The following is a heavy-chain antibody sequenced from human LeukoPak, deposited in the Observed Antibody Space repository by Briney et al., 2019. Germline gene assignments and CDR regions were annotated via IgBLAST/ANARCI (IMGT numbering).Heavy chain of an antibody. CDR3: ARERPSSSGYYFGNYYYYGMDV. CDR2: TNHSGST. J-gene: IGHJ6*02. D-gene: IGHD3-22*01. Sequence: SETLSLTCAVYGGSFSGYYWSWIRQPPGKGLEWIGETNHSGSTNYNPSLKSRVTISVDTTKNQFSLKLSSVTAADTAVYYCARERPSSSGYYFGNYYYYGMDVWGQGTTVTVSS. CDR1: GGSFSGYY. V-gene: IGHV4-34*01.